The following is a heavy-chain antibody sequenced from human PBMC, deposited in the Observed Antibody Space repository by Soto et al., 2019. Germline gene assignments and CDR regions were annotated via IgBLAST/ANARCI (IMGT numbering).Heavy chain of an antibody. CDR2: INHSGST. Sequence: QVQLQQWGAGLLKPSETLSLTCAVYGGSFSGYYWSWIRQPPGKGLEWIGEINHSGSTNNNPSLKTRVPTSVDPSTNQFSVKVSSVTAADTAVYYCARRIVVVAAAKSTPFDYWGQGTLVTVSS. CDR1: GGSFSGYY. CDR3: ARRIVVVAAAKSTPFDY. J-gene: IGHJ4*02. V-gene: IGHV4-34*01. D-gene: IGHD2-2*01.